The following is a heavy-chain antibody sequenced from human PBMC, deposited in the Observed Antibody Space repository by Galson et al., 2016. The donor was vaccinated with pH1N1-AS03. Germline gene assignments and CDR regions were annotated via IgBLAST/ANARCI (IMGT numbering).Heavy chain of an antibody. CDR3: ARDGQLWPHYYPLDV. CDR1: GAPITSGSHY. V-gene: IGHV4-61*01. J-gene: IGHJ6*02. CDR2: IYYSGTT. D-gene: IGHD3-22*01. Sequence: VSGAPITSGSHYWTWIRQLPGTGLEWIGYIYYSGTTKFNPSLATRVTMSVDRSKSQFSLNLMSVTAADTAVYYCARDGQLWPHYYPLDVWGQGTTVTVSS.